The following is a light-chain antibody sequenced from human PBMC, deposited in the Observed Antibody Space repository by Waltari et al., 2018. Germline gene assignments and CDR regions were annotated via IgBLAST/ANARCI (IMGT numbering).Light chain of an antibody. CDR1: QTMSTY. V-gene: IGKV3-11*01. CDR3: QQRTNWPRT. CDR2: DAS. Sequence: EIVFTQSPATLSSSTGEGPNLSCRASQTMSTYLAWYQQKAGQAPKLLIYDASNRATGIPARFSGSGSGTDFTLTISSLEPEDFALYYCQQRTNWPRTFGQGTKLEIK. J-gene: IGKJ2*02.